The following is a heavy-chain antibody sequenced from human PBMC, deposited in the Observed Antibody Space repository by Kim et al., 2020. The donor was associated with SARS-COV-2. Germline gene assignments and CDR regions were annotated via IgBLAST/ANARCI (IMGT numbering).Heavy chain of an antibody. V-gene: IGHV3-23*01. J-gene: IGHJ6*02. CDR2: ISGGGRGT. Sequence: GGSLRLSCVASGFTFSTFAMSWVRQAPGKGLEWVSSISGGGRGTYYTDSVKGRFTVSRDNSKNTLYLHLNNLTAGDTAVYYCAKDTNPIFGVLIVLDHYYGRDVWGQGTTVTVSS. D-gene: IGHD3-3*01. CDR3: AKDTNPIFGVLIVLDHYYGRDV. CDR1: GFTFSTFA.